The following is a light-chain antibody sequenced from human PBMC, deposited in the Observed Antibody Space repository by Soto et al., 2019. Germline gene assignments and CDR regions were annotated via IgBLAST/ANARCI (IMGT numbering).Light chain of an antibody. Sequence: AIQMTQSPSSLSASVGDRVTITCRASQGIRHYLGWYQQKPGKAPKLLIYAASRLQSGVPSRFSGSGSGTDFTLTISSLQPEDFATYYCLQDYNYPLTFGGGTKVEIK. J-gene: IGKJ4*01. CDR1: QGIRHY. V-gene: IGKV1-6*01. CDR3: LQDYNYPLT. CDR2: AAS.